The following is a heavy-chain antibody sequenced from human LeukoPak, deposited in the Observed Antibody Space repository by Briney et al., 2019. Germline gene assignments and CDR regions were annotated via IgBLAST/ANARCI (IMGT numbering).Heavy chain of an antibody. CDR2: IIPIFGTA. V-gene: IGHV1-69*06. CDR3: ARGTGVWRDYYYYYGMDV. D-gene: IGHD7-27*01. Sequence: ASVKVSCKASGGTFSSYAISWVRQAPGQGLEWMGGIIPIFGTANYAQKFQGRVTITADKSTSTAYMELSSLRSEDTAVYYCARGTGVWRDYYYYYGMDVWGKGTTVTVSS. CDR1: GGTFSSYA. J-gene: IGHJ6*04.